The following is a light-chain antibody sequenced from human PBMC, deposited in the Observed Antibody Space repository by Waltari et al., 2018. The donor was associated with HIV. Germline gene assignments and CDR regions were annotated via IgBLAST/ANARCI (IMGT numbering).Light chain of an antibody. CDR2: DVS. J-gene: IGLJ1*01. CDR3: CSYRSRSNIFYV. V-gene: IGLV2-14*03. CDR1: SSDVGGYNF. Sequence: QSALTPPASVSGSPGQSITISCSGTSSDVGGYNFVSWYQQQPGKAPKLIIYDVSNRPSGFSHRFPGSKPVNTASLTVSGLQAENEADYYSCSYRSRSNIFYVFGGGTKVTVL.